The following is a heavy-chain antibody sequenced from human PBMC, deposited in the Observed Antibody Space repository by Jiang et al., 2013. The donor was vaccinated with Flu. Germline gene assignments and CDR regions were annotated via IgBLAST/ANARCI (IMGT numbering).Heavy chain of an antibody. CDR3: ARQQDGPNAFDI. V-gene: IGHV1-69*01. CDR1: GGTFSSYA. J-gene: IGHJ3*02. CDR2: IIPIFGTA. D-gene: IGHD2-15*01. Sequence: SCKASGGTFSSYAISWVRQAPGQGLEWMGGIIPIFGTANYAQKFQGRVTITADESTSTAYMELSSLRSEDTAVYYCARQQDGPNAFDIWGQGTMVTVSS.